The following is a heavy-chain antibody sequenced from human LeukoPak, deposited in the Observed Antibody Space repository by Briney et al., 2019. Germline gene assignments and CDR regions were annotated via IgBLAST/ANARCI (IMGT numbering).Heavy chain of an antibody. Sequence: PGGSLRLSCAASGFTFRDHYMSWIRQAPGKGLEWVSYISNDGTTINYADSVKGRFTASRDNAKNSMYLQMNSLRVEDTAVYYCVRTARLSDYWGQGTLVTVSS. D-gene: IGHD6-6*01. CDR3: VRTARLSDY. CDR1: GFTFRDHY. J-gene: IGHJ4*02. V-gene: IGHV3-11*04. CDR2: ISNDGTTI.